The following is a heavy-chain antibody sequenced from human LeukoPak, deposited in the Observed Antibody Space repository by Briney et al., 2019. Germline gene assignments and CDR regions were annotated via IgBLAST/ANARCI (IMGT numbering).Heavy chain of an antibody. CDR1: GGSISSGGYY. Sequence: SETLSLTCTVSGGSISSGGYYWSWIRQHPGKGLEWIGYIYYSGSTYYNPSLKSRVTISVDTSKNQLSLKLSSVTAADTAVYYCARWVLGSGKNDYYYYMDVWGKGTTVTVSS. CDR2: IYYSGST. D-gene: IGHD3-10*01. CDR3: ARWVLGSGKNDYYYYMDV. J-gene: IGHJ6*03. V-gene: IGHV4-31*03.